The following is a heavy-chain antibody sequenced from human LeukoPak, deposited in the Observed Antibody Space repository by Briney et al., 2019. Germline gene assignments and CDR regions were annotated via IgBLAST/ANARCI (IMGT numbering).Heavy chain of an antibody. CDR1: GDSIRSNY. CDR3: ASSHYDILTGSFQNWFDP. J-gene: IGHJ5*02. CDR2: IYYSGST. D-gene: IGHD3-9*01. V-gene: IGHV4-59*08. Sequence: PSETLSLTCTVSGDSIRSNYWSWIRQPPGKGLEWIGYIYYSGSTNYNPSLKSRVTISVDTSKNQFSLKLSSVTAADTAVYYCASSHYDILTGSFQNWFDPWGQGTLVTVSS.